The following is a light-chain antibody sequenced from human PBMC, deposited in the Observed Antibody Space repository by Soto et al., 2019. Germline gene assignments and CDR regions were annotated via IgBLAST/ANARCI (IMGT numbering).Light chain of an antibody. CDR1: QDISDF. CDR3: QQYDILPIT. Sequence: DIQMTQSPSSLIASVGDRVTIACQASQDISDFLNWYQHKPGKAPKVLIYDASNLQTGVPSRFSGSGSGTHFTFTISSLQTEDIGTYYCQQYDILPITFGRGTRLEIK. CDR2: DAS. V-gene: IGKV1-33*01. J-gene: IGKJ5*01.